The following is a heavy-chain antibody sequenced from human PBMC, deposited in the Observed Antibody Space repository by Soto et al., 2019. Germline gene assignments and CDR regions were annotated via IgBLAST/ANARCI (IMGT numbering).Heavy chain of an antibody. CDR1: GFSLANYP. CDR2: SSPRGDTI. V-gene: IGHV3-48*02. CDR3: AKGPHTNVGWPYYFES. Sequence: GGSLRLSCVASGFSLANYPMNWVRQTPGKGLEWISYSSPRGDTIYYADSVEGRFTISRDNARNSLSLHMSSLRDEDSALYYCAKGPHTNVGWPYYFESWGQG. J-gene: IGHJ4*02. D-gene: IGHD6-19*01.